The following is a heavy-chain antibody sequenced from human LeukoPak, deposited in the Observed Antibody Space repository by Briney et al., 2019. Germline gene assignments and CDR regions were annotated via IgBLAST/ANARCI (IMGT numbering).Heavy chain of an antibody. CDR1: GGSFSGYS. CDR2: INHSGGT. CDR3: ARGGVRGVGY. Sequence: SETLSLTCAVYGGSFSGYSWTWIRQPPGKGLEWIGEINHSGGTNYNPSLKSRVTISVDTSKNQFSLKLSSVTAADTAVYYCARGGVRGVGYWGQGTLVTVSS. V-gene: IGHV4-34*01. D-gene: IGHD3-10*01. J-gene: IGHJ4*02.